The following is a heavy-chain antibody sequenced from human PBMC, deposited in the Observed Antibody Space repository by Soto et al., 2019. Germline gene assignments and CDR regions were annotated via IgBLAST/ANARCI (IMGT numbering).Heavy chain of an antibody. CDR2: IDPSDSYT. D-gene: IGHD3-16*01. V-gene: IGHV5-10-1*01. J-gene: IGHJ5*02. CDR1: GYSFTSYW. CDR3: ARRIFLFGGFMADGFNP. Sequence: PGASLKISCQGSGYSFTSYWISWVRQMPGKGLEWMGRIDPSDSYTNYSPSFQGHVTISADKSISTAYLQGSSLKASATAMYYCARRIFLFGGFMADGFNPWGQGTWSRSTQ.